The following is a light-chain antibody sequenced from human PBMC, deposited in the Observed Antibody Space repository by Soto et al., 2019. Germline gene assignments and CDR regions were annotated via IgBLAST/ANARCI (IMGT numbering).Light chain of an antibody. CDR3: QQYNSYSPT. V-gene: IGKV1-5*03. J-gene: IGKJ1*01. CDR2: KAS. Sequence: DIHMTQSPSTLSASVGDRVNITCRASQSISTWLAWYQQEPGKAPKLLIHKASSLQSGVPSRFSGSGSGTDFTLTISSLHPDDFATYYCQQYNSYSPTFGQGTRVEIK. CDR1: QSISTW.